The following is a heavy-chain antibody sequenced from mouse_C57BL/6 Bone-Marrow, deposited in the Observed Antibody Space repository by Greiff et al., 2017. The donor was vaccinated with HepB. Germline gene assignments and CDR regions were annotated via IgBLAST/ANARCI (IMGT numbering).Heavy chain of an antibody. CDR2: INPNNGGT. D-gene: IGHD1-1*01. CDR3: ARSGGYYGSSSQYFDV. Sequence: VQLQQSGPELVKPGASVKIPCKASGYTFTDYNMDWVKQSHGKSLEWIGDINPNNGGTIYNQKFKGKATLTVDKSSSTAYMELRSLTSEDTAVYYCARSGGYYGSSSQYFDVWGTGTTVTVSS. V-gene: IGHV1-18*01. CDR1: GYTFTDYN. J-gene: IGHJ1*03.